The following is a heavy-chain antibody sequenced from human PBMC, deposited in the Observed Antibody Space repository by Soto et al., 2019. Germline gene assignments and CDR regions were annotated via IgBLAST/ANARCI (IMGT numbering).Heavy chain of an antibody. Sequence: GASVKVSCKASGYTFTSYGISWVRQAPGQGLEWMGWISAYNGNTNYAQKLQGRVTMTTDTSTSTAYMELRSLRSDDTAVYYCARDLLTPFTAMVKGTYYYYYYGMDVWGQGTTVTVSS. V-gene: IGHV1-18*01. J-gene: IGHJ6*02. CDR2: ISAYNGNT. CDR1: GYTFTSYG. D-gene: IGHD5-18*01. CDR3: ARDLLTPFTAMVKGTYYYYYYGMDV.